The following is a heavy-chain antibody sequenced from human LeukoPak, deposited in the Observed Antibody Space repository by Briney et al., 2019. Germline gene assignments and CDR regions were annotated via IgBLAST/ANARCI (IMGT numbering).Heavy chain of an antibody. CDR1: GFTFSSYW. D-gene: IGHD4-17*01. CDR2: INSDGSST. J-gene: IGHJ6*03. CDR3: ARRGRTTVTTRGYYMDV. V-gene: IGHV3-74*01. Sequence: GGSLRLSCAASGFTFSSYWMHWVRQAPGKGLVWVSRINSDGSSTSYADSVRGRFSISRNNAKNTLYLQMNSLRAEDTAVYYCARRGRTTVTTRGYYMDVWGKGTTVTISS.